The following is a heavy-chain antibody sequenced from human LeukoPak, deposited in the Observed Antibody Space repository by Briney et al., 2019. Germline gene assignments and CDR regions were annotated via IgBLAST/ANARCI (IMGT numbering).Heavy chain of an antibody. CDR2: ISSDGSNK. Sequence: GGSLRLSCAASGFTFSSYAMHWVRQAPGKGLEWVAVISSDGSNKYYADSVKGRFTISRDNSKHTLYLQMNSLRAEDTAVYYCARGSYSSSWYVDYWGQGTLVTVSS. CDR3: ARGSYSSSWYVDY. J-gene: IGHJ4*02. V-gene: IGHV3-30*04. D-gene: IGHD6-13*01. CDR1: GFTFSSYA.